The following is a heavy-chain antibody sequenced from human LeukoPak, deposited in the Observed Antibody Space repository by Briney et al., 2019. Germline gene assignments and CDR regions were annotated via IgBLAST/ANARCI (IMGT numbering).Heavy chain of an antibody. D-gene: IGHD4-23*01. CDR2: ISAYNDNT. V-gene: IGHV1-18*01. Sequence: GASVKVSCKASGYTFTSYGISWVRQAPGQGLEWMGWISAYNDNTIYSQKLQGRVTMTTDTSTSTAYMELRSLRSDDTAVYYCARTEVGTAHDAFDIWGQGTMVTVSS. CDR1: GYTFTSYG. J-gene: IGHJ3*02. CDR3: ARTEVGTAHDAFDI.